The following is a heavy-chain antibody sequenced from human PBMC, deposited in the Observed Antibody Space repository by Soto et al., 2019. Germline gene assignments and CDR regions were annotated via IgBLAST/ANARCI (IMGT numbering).Heavy chain of an antibody. CDR3: APTVAATPLTRDS. CDR1: GFSLRTSGVG. D-gene: IGHD2-15*01. J-gene: IGHJ4*02. Sequence: QITLKESGPTLVKPTQTLKLTCTFSGFSLRTSGVGVDWVRQPPGKALEWLARIYWDDDKRYSPSLKSRLAITKDTSKSQVVLTMTNMDPVATATYSCAPTVAATPLTRDSWGQGSLVTVSS. CDR2: IYWDDDK. V-gene: IGHV2-5*02.